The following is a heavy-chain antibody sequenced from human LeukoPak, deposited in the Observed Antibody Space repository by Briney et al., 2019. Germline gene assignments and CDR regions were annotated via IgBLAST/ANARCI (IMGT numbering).Heavy chain of an antibody. CDR1: GYTFTSYG. Sequence: APVKVSCKASGYTFTSYGISWVRQAPGQGLEWMGWISAYNGNTNYAQKLQGRVTMTTDTSTSTAYMELRSLRSDDTAVDYCARDSPVDYDFWSGYPNLYYGMDVWGQGTTVTVSS. CDR3: ARDSPVDYDFWSGYPNLYYGMDV. J-gene: IGHJ6*02. V-gene: IGHV1-18*01. CDR2: ISAYNGNT. D-gene: IGHD3-3*01.